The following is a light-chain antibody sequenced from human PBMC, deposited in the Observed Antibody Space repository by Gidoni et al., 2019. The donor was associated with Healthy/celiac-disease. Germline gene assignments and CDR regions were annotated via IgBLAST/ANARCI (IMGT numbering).Light chain of an antibody. CDR2: WAS. CDR3: QQYYSTLWT. V-gene: IGKV4-1*01. J-gene: IGKJ1*01. CDR1: QSVLYSSNNKNY. Sequence: DIVMTQSPDSLAVSLGERATINCKSSQSVLYSSNNKNYLAWYQQKPGQPPKLLIYWASTREYGVPDRFSGSGSGTDFTLTTSSLQAEDVAVYYCQQYYSTLWTFGQGTKVEIK.